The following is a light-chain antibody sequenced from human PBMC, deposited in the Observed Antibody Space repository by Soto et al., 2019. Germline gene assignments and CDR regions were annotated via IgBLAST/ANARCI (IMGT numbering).Light chain of an antibody. J-gene: IGKJ2*01. V-gene: IGKV3-20*01. CDR1: QTVSSRY. CDR3: QQYCRSPPFT. Sequence: EIVLTQSPGTLSLSPGERATLSCRASQTVSSRYLAWYQQKPGQAPRLLMYVASNRATGIPDRFSGSGSGTDFTLTISRLEPEDFAVYFCQQYCRSPPFTFGQGPKVEIK. CDR2: VAS.